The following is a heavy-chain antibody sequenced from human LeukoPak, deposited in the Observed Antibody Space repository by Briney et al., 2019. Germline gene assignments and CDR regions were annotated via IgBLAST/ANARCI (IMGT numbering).Heavy chain of an antibody. CDR1: GFTFSSYS. V-gene: IGHV3-21*04. J-gene: IGHJ4*02. D-gene: IGHD3-10*01. CDR3: ATYRAWVTMIRGPEH. Sequence: PGGSLRLSCAASGFTFSSYSMNWVRQAPGKGLEWVSSISTSSIYIYYADSVKGRFTISRDNAKNSLYLQMNSLRAEDTAVYYCATYRAWVTMIRGPEHWGQGTLVTVSS. CDR2: ISTSSIYI.